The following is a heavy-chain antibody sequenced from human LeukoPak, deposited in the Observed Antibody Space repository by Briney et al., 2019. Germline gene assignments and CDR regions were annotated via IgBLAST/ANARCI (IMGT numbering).Heavy chain of an antibody. Sequence: SETLSLTCTVSVYSITSGYYWGWIRQPPGKGLEWIGSIYHSGRTYYNPSLKSRVTISLDTSKNQFSLGLSSVTAADTAVYYCARSSSGYLRYYFDYWGQGTRVTVSS. D-gene: IGHD3-22*01. CDR2: IYHSGRT. V-gene: IGHV4-38-2*02. J-gene: IGHJ4*02. CDR1: VYSITSGYY. CDR3: ARSSSGYLRYYFDY.